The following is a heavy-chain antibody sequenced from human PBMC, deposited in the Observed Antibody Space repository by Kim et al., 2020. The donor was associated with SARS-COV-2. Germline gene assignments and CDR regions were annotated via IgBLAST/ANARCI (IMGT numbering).Heavy chain of an antibody. CDR3: ARGVPGY. V-gene: IGHV4-34*01. CDR1: GGSFSGYQ. J-gene: IGHJ4*02. Sequence: PSETLSLTCAVYGGSFSGYQWSWIRQSPGKGLEWIGQINDSGSTNYNPSLKSRVTISVDTSKNQFSLKVTSVTAADTAVYYCARGVPGYWGQGTLVTVSS. CDR2: INDSGST.